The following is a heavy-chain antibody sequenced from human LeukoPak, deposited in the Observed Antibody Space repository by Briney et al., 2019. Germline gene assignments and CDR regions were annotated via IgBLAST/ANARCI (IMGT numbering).Heavy chain of an antibody. CDR3: ARDDGDYDGSFDY. CDR2: ISAYNGNT. Sequence: XGWISAYNGNTNYAQKLQGRVTMTTDTSTSTAYMELRSLRSDDTAVYYCARDDGDYDGSFDYWGQGTLVTVSS. V-gene: IGHV1-18*01. D-gene: IGHD4-17*01. J-gene: IGHJ4*02.